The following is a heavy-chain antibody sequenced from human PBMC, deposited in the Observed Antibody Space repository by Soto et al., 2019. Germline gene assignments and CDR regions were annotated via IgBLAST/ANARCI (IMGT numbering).Heavy chain of an antibody. CDR1: GFTVSSTY. CDR3: ARGGIGMVRTFDH. Sequence: GSLRLSCAASGFTVSSTYMSWVRQAPGKGLEWVSIIFSSGESFYADSVKGRFTISRDSSDNTVYLQMNSLKAEDTAVYYCARGGIGMVRTFDHWGQGTLVTSPQ. V-gene: IGHV3-53*01. D-gene: IGHD3-10*01. J-gene: IGHJ4*02. CDR2: IFSSGES.